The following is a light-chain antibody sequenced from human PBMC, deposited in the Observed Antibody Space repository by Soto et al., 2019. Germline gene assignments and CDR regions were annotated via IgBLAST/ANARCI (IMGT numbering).Light chain of an antibody. J-gene: IGKJ1*01. V-gene: IGKV1-5*01. CDR2: AAS. CDR1: ESISSW. CDR3: LQVSSFPRT. Sequence: DIPMTQSPSTLSASVGDRVTITCRASESISSWLAWYQQKPGKAPQFLIQAASNLQSGVPSRFSGSGSGTEFILSINSLQPEDIATYYCLQVSSFPRTFGQGTKVDIK.